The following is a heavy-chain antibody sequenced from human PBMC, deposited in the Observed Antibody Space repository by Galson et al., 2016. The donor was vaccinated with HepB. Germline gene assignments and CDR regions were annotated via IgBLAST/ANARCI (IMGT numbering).Heavy chain of an antibody. CDR3: ARDLSSSSTRGWFDP. D-gene: IGHD6-6*01. CDR1: GFTFSSYW. CDR2: IKEDGSEK. Sequence: SLRLSCAASGFTFSSYWMSWVRQAPGKGLEWVANIKEDGSEKYYVDSVKGRFTISRDNAKNSLYLQMNRLRAEDTAVYYCARDLSSSSTRGWFDPWGQGTLVTVSS. V-gene: IGHV3-7*03. J-gene: IGHJ5*02.